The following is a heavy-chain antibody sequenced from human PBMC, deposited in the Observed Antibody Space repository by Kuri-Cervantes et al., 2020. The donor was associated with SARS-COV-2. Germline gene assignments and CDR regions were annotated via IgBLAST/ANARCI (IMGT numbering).Heavy chain of an antibody. CDR1: GGSFSGYS. Sequence: SETLSLTCAVYGGSFSGYSWSWIRQPPGKGLEWIGEINHSGSTNYNPSLKSRVSISVDTSKNQFSLKLNSVTAADTAVYYCARGAGSITMIVVVITGASYYFDYWGQGSLVTVSS. D-gene: IGHD3-22*01. J-gene: IGHJ4*02. V-gene: IGHV4-34*01. CDR2: INHSGST. CDR3: ARGAGSITMIVVVITGASYYFDY.